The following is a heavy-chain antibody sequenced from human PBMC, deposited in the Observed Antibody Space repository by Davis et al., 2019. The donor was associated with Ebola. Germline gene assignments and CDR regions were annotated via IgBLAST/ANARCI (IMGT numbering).Heavy chain of an antibody. CDR3: ARGGTRANWFDP. Sequence: ASVKVSCKASGGTFSSYAISWVRQAPGQGLEWMGWINPNSGGTNYAQKFQGWVTMTRDTSISTAYMELSRLRSDDTAVYYCARGGTRANWFDPWGQGTLVTVSS. CDR2: INPNSGGT. V-gene: IGHV1-2*04. CDR1: GGTFSSYA. D-gene: IGHD3-10*01. J-gene: IGHJ5*02.